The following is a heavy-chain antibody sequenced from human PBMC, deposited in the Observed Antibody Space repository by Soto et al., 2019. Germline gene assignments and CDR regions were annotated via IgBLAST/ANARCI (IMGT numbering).Heavy chain of an antibody. CDR3: ARDVGPVTIFGEALSGYFDF. CDR2: IKEDGSER. J-gene: IGHJ4*02. Sequence: GGSLRLSCAGSGFNFGTYWMSWVRQAPGKGLEWLASIKEDGSERYYLDSVKGRFTISRDNAKDSLSLQMNSLRGEDTAFYYCARDVGPVTIFGEALSGYFDFWGQGTLVTVSS. CDR1: GFNFGTYW. D-gene: IGHD3-3*01. V-gene: IGHV3-7*03.